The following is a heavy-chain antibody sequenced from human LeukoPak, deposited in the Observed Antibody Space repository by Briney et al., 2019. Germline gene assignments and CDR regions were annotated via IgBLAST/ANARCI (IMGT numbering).Heavy chain of an antibody. CDR1: GYTFTGYY. CDR2: INPNSGGT. V-gene: IGHV1-2*02. Sequence: ASVKVSCKASGYTFTGYYMHWVRQAPGQGLEWMGWINPNSGGTNYAQKFQGRVTMTRDTSISTAYMELSRLRSDDTAVYYCATEGGAGRNDAFDIWGQGTMVTVSS. D-gene: IGHD1-26*01. J-gene: IGHJ3*02. CDR3: ATEGGAGRNDAFDI.